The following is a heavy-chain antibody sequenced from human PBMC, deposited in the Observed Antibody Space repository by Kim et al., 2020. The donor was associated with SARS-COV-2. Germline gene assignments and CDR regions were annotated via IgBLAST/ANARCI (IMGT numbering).Heavy chain of an antibody. V-gene: IGHV3-73*01. CDR2: IRSKANSYAT. Sequence: GGSLRLSCAASGFTFSGSAMHWVRQASGKGLEWVGRIRSKANSYATAYAASVKGRFTISRDDSKNTAYLQMNSLKTEDTAVYYCTRHKEGGHERWALDYYYYYMDVWGKGTTVTVSS. D-gene: IGHD1-1*01. J-gene: IGHJ6*03. CDR1: GFTFSGSA. CDR3: TRHKEGGHERWALDYYYYYMDV.